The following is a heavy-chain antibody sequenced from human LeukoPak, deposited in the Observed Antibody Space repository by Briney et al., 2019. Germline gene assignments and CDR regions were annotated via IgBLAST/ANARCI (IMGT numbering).Heavy chain of an antibody. J-gene: IGHJ3*02. Sequence: GGSLRLSCAASGFTFSSYAMSWVRQAPGKGLEWVANIHQDGSEKYYVDSVKGRFTISRDNAKNSLYLQMNSLRAEDTAVYYCATSQTTSGRYGNAFDIWGQGTMVTVSS. CDR3: ATSQTTSGRYGNAFDI. CDR2: IHQDGSEK. CDR1: GFTFSSYA. V-gene: IGHV3-7*01. D-gene: IGHD6-19*01.